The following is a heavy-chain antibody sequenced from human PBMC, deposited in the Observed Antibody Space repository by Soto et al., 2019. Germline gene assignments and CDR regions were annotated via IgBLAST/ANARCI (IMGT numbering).Heavy chain of an antibody. V-gene: IGHV1-3*01. CDR3: ARPYCSGGNCYLGDSDY. CDR1: GYTFTSYA. CDR2: LNAGNGNT. D-gene: IGHD2-15*01. Sequence: ASVKVSCKASGYTFTSYAMHWVRQAPGQRLEWMGWLNAGNGNTKYSQKFQGRVTITRDTSASTAFLELSSLRSEDTAVYYCARPYCSGGNCYLGDSDYWGQGTLVTVSS. J-gene: IGHJ4*02.